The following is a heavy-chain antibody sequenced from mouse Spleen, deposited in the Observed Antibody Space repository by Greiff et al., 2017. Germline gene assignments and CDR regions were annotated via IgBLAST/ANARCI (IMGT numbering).Heavy chain of an antibody. Sequence: EVQLVESGGGLVKPGGSLKLSCAASGFTFSSYGMSWVRQTPEKRLEWVATISGGGSYTYYPDSVKGRFTISRDNAKNNLYLQMSSLRSEDTALYYCARQRTTVEGFDVWGAGTTVTVSS. V-gene: IGHV5-9-2*01. CDR3: ARQRTTVEGFDV. D-gene: IGHD1-1*01. CDR2: ISGGGSYT. CDR1: GFTFSSYG. J-gene: IGHJ1*01.